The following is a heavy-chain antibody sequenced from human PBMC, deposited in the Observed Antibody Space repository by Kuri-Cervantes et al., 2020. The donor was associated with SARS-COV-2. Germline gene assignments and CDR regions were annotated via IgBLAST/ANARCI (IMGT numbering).Heavy chain of an antibody. J-gene: IGHJ4*02. D-gene: IGHD3-10*01. Sequence: GGSLRLSCAASGFTFDDYGMHWVRQAPGKGLEWVSGISWNSGSIGYADSVKGRFTISRDNAKNSLYLQMNSLRAEDTALYYCAKDFGTMVQGVIDYWGQGTLVTVSS. CDR1: GFTFDDYG. CDR2: ISWNSGSI. V-gene: IGHV3-9*01. CDR3: AKDFGTMVQGVIDY.